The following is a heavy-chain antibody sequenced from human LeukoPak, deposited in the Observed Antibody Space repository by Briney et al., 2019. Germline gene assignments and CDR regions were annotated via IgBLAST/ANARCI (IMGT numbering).Heavy chain of an antibody. Sequence: PGGSLRLSCAASGFTFSSYDMNWPRQAPGKGLEWVSYISSSGSTIYYADSVKGRFTISRDNAKNSLYLQMNSLRAEDTAVYYCARSGLVVSDAFDIWGQGTMVTVSS. V-gene: IGHV3-48*03. CDR3: ARSGLVVSDAFDI. D-gene: IGHD3-22*01. J-gene: IGHJ3*02. CDR2: ISSSGSTI. CDR1: GFTFSSYD.